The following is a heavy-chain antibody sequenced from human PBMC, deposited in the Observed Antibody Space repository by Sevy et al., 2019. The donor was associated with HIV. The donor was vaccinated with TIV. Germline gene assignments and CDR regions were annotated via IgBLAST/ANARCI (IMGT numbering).Heavy chain of an antibody. J-gene: IGHJ6*02. CDR1: GFSVSNSY. V-gene: IGHV3-53*01. D-gene: IGHD2-2*01. CDR3: AREYCTSTSCHYYFGMDV. CDR2: IYSGSST. Sequence: GGYLRLSCVASGFSVSNSYMSWVRQAPGKGLEWVSVIYSGSSTYYADSVKGRFSISRDNSKNTVYLQMNSLRADDTAVYYCAREYCTSTSCHYYFGMDVWGQGTTVTVSS.